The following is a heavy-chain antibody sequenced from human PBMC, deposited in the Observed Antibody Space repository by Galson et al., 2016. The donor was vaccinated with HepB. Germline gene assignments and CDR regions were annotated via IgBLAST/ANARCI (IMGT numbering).Heavy chain of an antibody. D-gene: IGHD3-10*01. CDR3: ARDMARGRYYYYGMDV. J-gene: IGHJ6*02. CDR2: ISFDGSNK. V-gene: IGHV3-30-3*01. Sequence: SLRLSCAASGFIFSNFSNYAMYWVRQAPGKGLEWVAVISFDGSNKYYAASVKGRFTISRDNSRNTVYLQMNSLRPEDTAVFYCARDMARGRYYYYGMDVWGQGTTVTVSS. CDR1: GFIFSNFSNYA.